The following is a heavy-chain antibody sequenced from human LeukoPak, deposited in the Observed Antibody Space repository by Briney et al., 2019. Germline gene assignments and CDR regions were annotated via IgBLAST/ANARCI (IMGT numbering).Heavy chain of an antibody. CDR3: AKGYYYDSSGYFDY. Sequence: GGSLRLSCAASGFTFDDYAMHWVRQAPGRGLEWVSGISWNSGSIGSADSVKGRFTISRDNAKNSLYLQMNSLRAEDMALYYCAKGYYYDSSGYFDYWGQGTLVTVSS. CDR1: GFTFDDYA. J-gene: IGHJ4*02. D-gene: IGHD3-22*01. CDR2: ISWNSGSI. V-gene: IGHV3-9*03.